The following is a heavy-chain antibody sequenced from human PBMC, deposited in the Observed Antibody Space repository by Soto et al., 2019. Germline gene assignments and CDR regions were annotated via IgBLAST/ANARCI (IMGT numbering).Heavy chain of an antibody. V-gene: IGHV4-30-2*01. Sequence: QLQLQESGSGLVEPSQTLSLTCAVSGGSISSGGYSWSWIRQPPGKGLEWIAYISHSGNTYYNPSLKSRVTLSVDRSRNQISLNLRSVTAADTAVYYCARASGWEYGDYAFDPWGQGTLVTVSS. CDR1: GGSISSGGYS. J-gene: IGHJ5*02. CDR3: ARASGWEYGDYAFDP. D-gene: IGHD4-17*01. CDR2: ISHSGNT.